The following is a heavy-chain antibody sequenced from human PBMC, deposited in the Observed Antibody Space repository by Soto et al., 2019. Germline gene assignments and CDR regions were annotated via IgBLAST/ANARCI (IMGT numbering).Heavy chain of an antibody. CDR3: ARAATVPHFDY. V-gene: IGHV4-59*01. CDR2: IYYSGST. D-gene: IGHD4-17*01. Sequence: PSETLSLTCTVSGGSISSYYWSWIRQPPGKGLEWIGYIYYSGSTNYNPSLKSRVTISVDASKNQFSLKLSSVTAADTAVYYCARAATVPHFDYWGQGTLVTVSS. CDR1: GGSISSYY. J-gene: IGHJ4*02.